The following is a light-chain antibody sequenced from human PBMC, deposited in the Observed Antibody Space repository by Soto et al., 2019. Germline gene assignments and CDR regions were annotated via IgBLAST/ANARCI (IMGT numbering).Light chain of an antibody. J-gene: IGLJ3*02. CDR2: GNN. CDR3: QSYDSSLRGSV. V-gene: IGLV1-40*01. Sequence: QSVLTQPPSVSGAPGQTVTISCSGSSSNIGAPFDVHWYQHLPGTAPKLLIYGNNNPPSGVPDRFSASKSGTSASLAVTGLQAEDEADYYCQSYDSSLRGSVFGGGTKLTVL. CDR1: SSNIGAPFD.